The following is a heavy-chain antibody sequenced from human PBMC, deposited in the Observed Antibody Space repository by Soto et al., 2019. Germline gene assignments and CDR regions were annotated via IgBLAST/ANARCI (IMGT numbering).Heavy chain of an antibody. CDR3: AKGFHGVVAATQLNLYDY. V-gene: IGHV3-30*18. J-gene: IGHJ4*02. CDR1: GFTFSSYG. CDR2: ISYDGSNK. Sequence: GGSLRLSCAASGFTFSSYGMHWVRQAPGKGLEWVAVISYDGSNKYYADSVKGRFTISRDNSKNTLYLQMNSLRAEDTAVYYCAKGFHGVVAATQLNLYDYWGQGTLVTVSS. D-gene: IGHD2-15*01.